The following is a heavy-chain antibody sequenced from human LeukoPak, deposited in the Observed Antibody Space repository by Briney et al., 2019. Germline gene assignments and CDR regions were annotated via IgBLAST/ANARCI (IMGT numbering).Heavy chain of an antibody. CDR1: GYTFTSYG. D-gene: IGHD1-26*01. J-gene: IGHJ4*02. Sequence: ASVKVSRKASGYTFTSYGISWVRQAPGQGLEWMGWISAYNGNTNYAQKLQGRVTMTTDTSTSTAYMELRSLRSGDTAVYYCARDIALGATTGLDYWGQGTLVTVSS. V-gene: IGHV1-18*01. CDR3: ARDIALGATTGLDY. CDR2: ISAYNGNT.